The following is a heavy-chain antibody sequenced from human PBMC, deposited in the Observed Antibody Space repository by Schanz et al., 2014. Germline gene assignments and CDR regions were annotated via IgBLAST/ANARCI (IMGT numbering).Heavy chain of an antibody. V-gene: IGHV1-46*03. J-gene: IGHJ4*02. CDR1: GYTFTSDS. D-gene: IGHD6-13*01. Sequence: QVQLVQSGAEVKKPGASVKVSCKASGYTFTSDSMHWVRQAPGQGLEWRGIVNPSGVSTTYAQKCQGRVTMTRDTSTSTVYMELSSLRSEDTAVYYCARDGVDAAAGGNYWGQGTLVTVSS. CDR3: ARDGVDAAAGGNY. CDR2: VNPSGVST.